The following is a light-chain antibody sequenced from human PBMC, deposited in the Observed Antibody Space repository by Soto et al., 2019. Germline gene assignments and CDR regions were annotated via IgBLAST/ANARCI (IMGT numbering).Light chain of an antibody. V-gene: IGLV8-61*01. CDR3: VLYMGRGIWV. Sequence: QAVVTQEPSFSVSPGGTVTLTCGLRSGSVSTSNYPSWYQQTPGQAPRTLIYTTATRSSGVPDRFSGSILGNKAVLTITGAQADDESDYYCVLYMGRGIWVFGGGTQLTVL. CDR2: TTA. J-gene: IGLJ3*02. CDR1: SGSVSTSNY.